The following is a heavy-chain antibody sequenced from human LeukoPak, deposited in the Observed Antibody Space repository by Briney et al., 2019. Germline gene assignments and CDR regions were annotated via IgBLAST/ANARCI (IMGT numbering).Heavy chain of an antibody. CDR2: ISGSGGST. Sequence: GGSLRLSCAASGFTFSSHAMSWVRQAPGKGLEWVSAISGSGGSTYYADSVKGRFTISRDNSENTLYPQMNSLRAEDTAVYYCASQGYCSGGSCSSNYWGQGILVTVSS. D-gene: IGHD2-15*01. CDR3: ASQGYCSGGSCSSNY. J-gene: IGHJ4*02. CDR1: GFTFSSHA. V-gene: IGHV3-23*01.